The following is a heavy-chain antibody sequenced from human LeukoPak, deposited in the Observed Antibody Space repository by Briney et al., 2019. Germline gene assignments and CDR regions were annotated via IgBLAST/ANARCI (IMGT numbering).Heavy chain of an antibody. CDR2: IYHSGST. D-gene: IGHD6-13*01. J-gene: IGHJ5*02. CDR1: GYSISSGYY. V-gene: IGHV4-38-2*02. Sequence: SETLSLTCTVSGYSISSGYYWGWIRQPPGKGLEWIGSIYHSGSTYYNPSLKSRVTISVDTSKNQFSLKLSSVTAADTAVYYCARASGIDNWFDPWGQGTLVTVSS. CDR3: ARASGIDNWFDP.